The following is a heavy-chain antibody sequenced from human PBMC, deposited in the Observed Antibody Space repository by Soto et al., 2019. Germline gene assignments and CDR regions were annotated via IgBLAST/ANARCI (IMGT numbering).Heavy chain of an antibody. CDR2: ISYDGNRE. CDR3: AKDGDLRRFDGWLDD. D-gene: IGHD3-9*01. V-gene: IGHV3-30*18. Sequence: QVQVVESGGGVVQPGRSLRLSCAASGFTFSNYGMNWVRQAPGKGLEWVAVISYDGNREYYIDSVKGRFTISRDNSENTLLLQMNSLRGEDTAVYYCAKDGDLRRFDGWLDDWGQGTLVTVSS. J-gene: IGHJ5*02. CDR1: GFTFSNYG.